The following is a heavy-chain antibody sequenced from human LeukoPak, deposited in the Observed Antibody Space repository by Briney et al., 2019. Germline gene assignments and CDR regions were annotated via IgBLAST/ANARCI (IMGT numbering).Heavy chain of an antibody. Sequence: PGGSLRLSCAASGFTFTNYGMSWVRQAPGKGLEWVSVISGGGDNTYYADSVKGRFTISRDNFKNTLYLQMNSLRAEDTAVYYCAKDLERFGGVIGNDAFDIWGQGTMVTVSS. CDR2: ISGGGDNT. D-gene: IGHD3-16*02. CDR1: GFTFTNYG. V-gene: IGHV3-23*01. J-gene: IGHJ3*02. CDR3: AKDLERFGGVIGNDAFDI.